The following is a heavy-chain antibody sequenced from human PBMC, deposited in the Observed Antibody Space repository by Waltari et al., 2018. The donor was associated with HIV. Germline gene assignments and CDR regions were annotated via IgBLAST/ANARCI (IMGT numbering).Heavy chain of an antibody. Sequence: EVQLVESGGGLVQPGGSLRLSCAASGIAVSNYYMNWVRQAPGKGLKWVSFSVSGGNTYYADSVKGRFTISRDTSKNTVFLQMNRVRVEDTAVYFCARSWGAFHSTDGRFDYWGQGSLVTVSS. D-gene: IGHD2-2*01. CDR3: ARSWGAFHSTDGRFDY. J-gene: IGHJ4*02. V-gene: IGHV3-66*01. CDR1: GIAVSNYY. CDR2: SVSGGNT.